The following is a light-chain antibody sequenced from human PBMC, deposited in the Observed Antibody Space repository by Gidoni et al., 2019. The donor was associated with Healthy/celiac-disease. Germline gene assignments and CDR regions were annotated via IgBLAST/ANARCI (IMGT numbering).Light chain of an antibody. V-gene: IGKV3-11*01. CDR2: DAS. CDR3: QQRSNWPPYT. CDR1: QSVSSY. Sequence: DIVFTPPPATLSLSPGERATLSCRASQSVSSYLAWYQQKPGQAPRLLIYDASNRATGIPARFSGSGSGTDFTLTISSLEPEDFAVYYCQQRSNWPPYTFGQGTKLEIK. J-gene: IGKJ2*01.